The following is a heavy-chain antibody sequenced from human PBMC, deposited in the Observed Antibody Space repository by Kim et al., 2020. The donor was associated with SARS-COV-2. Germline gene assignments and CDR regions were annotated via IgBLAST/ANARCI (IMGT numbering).Heavy chain of an antibody. CDR2: INHSGST. CDR3: AIPSRRGTLQYYFDY. Sequence: SETLSLTCAVYGGSFSGYYWSWIRQPPGKGLEWIGEINHSGSTNYNPSLKSRVTISVDTSKNQFSLTLSSVTAAATAVYYCAIPSRRGTLQYYFDYWGQGTLVTVSS. J-gene: IGHJ4*02. D-gene: IGHD4-4*01. CDR1: GGSFSGYY. V-gene: IGHV4-34*01.